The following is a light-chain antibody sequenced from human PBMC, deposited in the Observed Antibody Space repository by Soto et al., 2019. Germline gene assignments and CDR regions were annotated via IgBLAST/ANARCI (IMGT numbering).Light chain of an antibody. V-gene: IGKV3-11*01. CDR2: DAS. Sequence: EIVLTQSPATLSVSPGERATLSCRASQSVHRYLAWYQQKPGQAPRLLISDASNRATGIPARFSGSGSGTDFTLTISSLEPEDFAVYYCQHRSEWPVSFGQGTRREAK. CDR1: QSVHRY. CDR3: QHRSEWPVS. J-gene: IGKJ5*01.